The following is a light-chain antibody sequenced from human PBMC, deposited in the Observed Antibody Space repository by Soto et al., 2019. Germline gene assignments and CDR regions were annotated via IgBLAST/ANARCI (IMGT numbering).Light chain of an antibody. CDR1: QSISNI. CDR3: QQGYSTPT. V-gene: IGKV1-39*01. CDR2: TAS. Sequence: IQVPQSPASLPESVGDRVTITCRTYQSISNILNWSQQKPGKTPKVLMYTASSLQNAAPSNFNGSGSGTDVTLTISSLQPQDSATYYCQQGYSTPTFCPGTK. J-gene: IGKJ1*01.